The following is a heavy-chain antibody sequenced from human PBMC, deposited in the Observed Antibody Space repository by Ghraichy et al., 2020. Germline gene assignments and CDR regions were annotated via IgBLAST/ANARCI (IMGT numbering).Heavy chain of an antibody. CDR3: ASMWRSSGWYRPSLGAFDI. Sequence: SQTLSLTCAVYGGSFSGYYWSWIRQPPGKGLEWIGEINHSGSTNYNPSLKSRVTISVDTSKNQFSLKLSSVTAADTAVYYCASMWRSSGWYRPSLGAFDIWGQGTMVTVSS. CDR1: GGSFSGYY. D-gene: IGHD6-19*01. J-gene: IGHJ3*02. CDR2: INHSGST. V-gene: IGHV4-34*01.